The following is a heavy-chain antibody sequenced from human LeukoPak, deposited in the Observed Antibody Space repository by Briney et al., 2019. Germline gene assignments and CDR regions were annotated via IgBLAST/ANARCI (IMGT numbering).Heavy chain of an antibody. D-gene: IGHD2-2*01. Sequence: GASVKVSCKASGYTFTGYYMHWVRQAPGQGFDWMGWINPNDGDTNYAQKCHGCVTMTSDKDISTAPMEVSRLRSDDTAVYYCARANFLYCSSSTCLFDYWGQGTLVTVSS. CDR1: GYTFTGYY. CDR3: ARANFLYCSSSTCLFDY. CDR2: INPNDGDT. J-gene: IGHJ4*02. V-gene: IGHV1-2*04.